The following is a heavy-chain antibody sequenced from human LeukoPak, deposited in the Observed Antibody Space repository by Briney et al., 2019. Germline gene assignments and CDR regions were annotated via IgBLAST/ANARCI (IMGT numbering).Heavy chain of an antibody. J-gene: IGHJ4*02. V-gene: IGHV3-21*01. CDR1: GFTFSSYS. CDR2: ISSSRSYI. D-gene: IGHD4-23*01. Sequence: GGSLRLSCAASGFTFSSYSMNWVRQAPGKGLEWVSFISSSRSYIYYADSVKGRFTISRDNAKNSLYLQMNSLRAEDTAVYYCARDFGRWFLDYWGQGTLVTVSS. CDR3: ARDFGRWFLDY.